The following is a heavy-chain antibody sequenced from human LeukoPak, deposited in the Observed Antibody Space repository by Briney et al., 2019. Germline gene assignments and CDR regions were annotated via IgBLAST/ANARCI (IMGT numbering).Heavy chain of an antibody. CDR2: IYHSGST. CDR3: ARRSGSSWCFDY. Sequence: KSSETLSLTCTVSGGSISSYYWSWIRQPPGKGLEWIGHIYHSGSTNYNPSLKSRVTISEDTPKKQLSLKLSSVTAADTAVYYCARRSGSSWCFDYWGQGTLVTVSS. J-gene: IGHJ4*02. V-gene: IGHV4-59*08. D-gene: IGHD6-13*01. CDR1: GGSISSYY.